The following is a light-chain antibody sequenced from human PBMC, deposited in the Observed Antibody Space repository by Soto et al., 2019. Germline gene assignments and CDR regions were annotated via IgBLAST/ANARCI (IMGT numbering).Light chain of an antibody. CDR2: EVS. CDR1: SSDVGGYNY. Sequence: QSALTQPPSASGSPGQSVTISCTGTSSDVGGYNYVSWYQQHPGKAPKLMIYEVSKRPSGVPDRFSGSKSGHTASLTVSGLQSEYEADYYCSSYAGNSVVFGGGTKLTVL. J-gene: IGLJ2*01. V-gene: IGLV2-8*01. CDR3: SSYAGNSVV.